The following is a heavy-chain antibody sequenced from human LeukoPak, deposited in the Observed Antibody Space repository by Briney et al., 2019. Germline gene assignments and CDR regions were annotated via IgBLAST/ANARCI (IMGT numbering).Heavy chain of an antibody. D-gene: IGHD6-19*01. CDR1: GYTFTSYG. J-gene: IGHJ5*02. V-gene: IGHV1-18*04. Sequence: GASVTVSCKASGYTFTSYGISWVRQAPGQGLEWMGWISAYNGNTNYAQKLQGRVTMTTDTSTSTAYMELRSLRSDDTAVYYCARVTYSSGWLGHNWFDPRGQGTLVTVSS. CDR3: ARVTYSSGWLGHNWFDP. CDR2: ISAYNGNT.